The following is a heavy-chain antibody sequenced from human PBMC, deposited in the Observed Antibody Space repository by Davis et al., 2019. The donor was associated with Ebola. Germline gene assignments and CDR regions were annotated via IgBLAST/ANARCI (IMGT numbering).Heavy chain of an antibody. J-gene: IGHJ6*04. CDR1: GYRFTSYD. D-gene: IGHD6-19*01. Sequence: AASVKVSCKASGYRFTSYDINWVRQAPGQGLEWMGWMNPNIGNAGYAQKFQGRVTMTRDTSTSTTYMELSSLRSEDTAVYYCARRSGIAVAGTYYYGLDVWGKGTTVTVSS. CDR3: ARRSGIAVAGTYYYGLDV. V-gene: IGHV1-8*01. CDR2: MNPNIGNA.